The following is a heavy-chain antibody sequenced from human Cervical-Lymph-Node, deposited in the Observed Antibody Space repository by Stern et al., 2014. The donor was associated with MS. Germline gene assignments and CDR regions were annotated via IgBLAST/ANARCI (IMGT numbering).Heavy chain of an antibody. D-gene: IGHD2-15*01. V-gene: IGHV2-70*04. Sequence: QVTLRESGPALVKPAQTLTLTCTLSGFSVSTSGVRVSWIRQPPGKALECLASLDLGDDRFYRASLKTRLTVSKDISKNQVVLTMTNVDPVDTATYYCARHRPDCRDGSCYLTLFDYWGQGTLVTVSS. CDR3: ARHRPDCRDGSCYLTLFDY. CDR2: LDLGDDR. CDR1: GFSVSTSGVR. J-gene: IGHJ4*02.